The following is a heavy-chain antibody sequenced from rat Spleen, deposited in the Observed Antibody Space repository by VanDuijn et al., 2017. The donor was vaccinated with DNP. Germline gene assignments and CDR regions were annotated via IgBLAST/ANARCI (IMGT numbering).Heavy chain of an antibody. J-gene: IGHJ1*01. V-gene: IGHV5-25*01. D-gene: IGHD1-6*01. Sequence: LVESGGGLVQPGRSMKLSCAASGFTFSNYGMAWVRQAPKKGLEWVAYISYDGGITYYRDSVKGRFTISRDNAKSTLYLQMDSLRSEDTATYYCTRKYTTDYYWYFDFWGAGAMVTVSS. CDR3: TRKYTTDYYWYFDF. CDR2: ISYDGGIT. CDR1: GFTFSNYG.